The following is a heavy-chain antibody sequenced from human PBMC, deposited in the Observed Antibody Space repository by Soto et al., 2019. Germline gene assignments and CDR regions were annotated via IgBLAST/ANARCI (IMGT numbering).Heavy chain of an antibody. CDR1: GFTFSSYW. CDR3: ATFASSSGLDY. CDR2: INSDGRST. D-gene: IGHD6-19*01. J-gene: IGHJ4*02. Sequence: EVQLVESGGGLVQPGGSLRLSCAASGFTFSSYWMHWVRQAPGKGMVWVSRINSDGRSTSYADSVKGRLTISRDNAKNTVYLQMNSLRAADTAVYYCATFASSSGLDYWGKGTLVSVAS. V-gene: IGHV3-74*01.